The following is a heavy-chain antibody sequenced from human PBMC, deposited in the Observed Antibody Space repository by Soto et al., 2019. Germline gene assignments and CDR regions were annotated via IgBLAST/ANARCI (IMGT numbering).Heavy chain of an antibody. Sequence: PXVSLRLSFAASGFTFSDYAMHWVRQAPGKGLEWVAFISYDVNNKYYADSVKGRFTIPRDTSKNTLYLQMNSLRPEDTAVYSCARALAKFCTGGRCYGLDYWGQGALVTV. CDR1: GFTFSDYA. D-gene: IGHD2-15*01. V-gene: IGHV3-30-3*01. CDR3: ARALAKFCTGGRCYGLDY. J-gene: IGHJ4*02. CDR2: ISYDVNNK.